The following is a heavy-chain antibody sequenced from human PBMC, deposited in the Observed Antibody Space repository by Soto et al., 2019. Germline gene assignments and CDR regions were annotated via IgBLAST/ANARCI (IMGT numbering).Heavy chain of an antibody. CDR3: AGMVVEEAAQFDC. CDR2: IYYRGTT. CDR1: GGSISSVGYY. D-gene: IGHD2-2*01. V-gene: IGHV4-31*03. Sequence: QVQLQESGPGLVKPSQTLSLTCTVSGGSISSVGYYWSWIRQHPGKGLEWIGYIYYRGTTYYNPSLRSRVTISVDTTKNKFSLKLNSATAADTAVYYCAGMVVEEAAQFDCWGQGTLVTVSS. J-gene: IGHJ4*02.